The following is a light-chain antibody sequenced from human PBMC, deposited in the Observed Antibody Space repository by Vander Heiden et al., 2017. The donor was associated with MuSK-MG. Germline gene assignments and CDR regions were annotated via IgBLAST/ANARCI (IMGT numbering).Light chain of an antibody. CDR1: SSDVGGYNY. CDR2: EVS. V-gene: IGLV2-8*01. CDR3: SSYAGSNIL. J-gene: IGLJ2*01. Sequence: QSALTQPPSAHGSPGQSVTISCTGTSSDVGGYNYVSWYQQHPGKAHKLMIYEVSKRPSGVPDRFSGSKSGNTASLTVSGLQAEDEADYYCSSYAGSNILFGGGTKLTVL.